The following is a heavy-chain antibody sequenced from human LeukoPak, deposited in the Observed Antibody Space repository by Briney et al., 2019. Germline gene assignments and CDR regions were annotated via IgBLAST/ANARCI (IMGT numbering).Heavy chain of an antibody. CDR2: INPNSGGT. J-gene: IGHJ6*02. CDR3: ARYLVMASEDYYGLDV. CDR1: GFTFNGYY. D-gene: IGHD5-24*01. V-gene: IGHV1-2*02. Sequence: ASVKVSCKASGFTFNGYYMNWVRQAPGQGLEWMGWINPNSGGTDYAQKFQGRVTLTRDTASSTAYMELNSLRSDDTAVYYCARYLVMASEDYYGLDVWGQGTTVTVSS.